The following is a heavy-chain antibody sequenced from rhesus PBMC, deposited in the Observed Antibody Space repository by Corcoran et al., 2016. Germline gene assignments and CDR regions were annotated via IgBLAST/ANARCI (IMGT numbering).Heavy chain of an antibody. D-gene: IGHD5-36*01. V-gene: IGHV4-76*01. CDR3: ARDRATVDFDY. CDR2: IYGSSGST. CDR1: GYSISSGYD. Sequence: QVQLQESGPGVVKPSETLSLTCAVSGYSISSGYDWSWIRQPPGKGLEWIGYIYGSSGSTNYNPSLKNRGTISKDTSKNQFSLKLSSVTAADTAVYYCARDRATVDFDYWGQGVLVTVSS. J-gene: IGHJ4*01.